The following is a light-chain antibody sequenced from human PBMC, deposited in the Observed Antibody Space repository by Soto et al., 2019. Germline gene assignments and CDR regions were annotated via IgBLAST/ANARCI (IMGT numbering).Light chain of an antibody. CDR1: GSNIGAGYD. Sequence: QSVLTQPPSVSGAPGQRVTISCTGSGSNIGAGYDVPWYQQLPGTAPKLLIYGNSNRPSGVPDRFSGSKSGNSASLAITGLQAEDEADYYCQSYESSLSGYVFGTGTKVTVL. J-gene: IGLJ1*01. CDR3: QSYESSLSGYV. CDR2: GNS. V-gene: IGLV1-40*01.